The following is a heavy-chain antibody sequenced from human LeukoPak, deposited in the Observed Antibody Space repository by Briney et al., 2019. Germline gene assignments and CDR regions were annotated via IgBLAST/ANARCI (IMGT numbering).Heavy chain of an antibody. V-gene: IGHV4-59*01. J-gene: IGHJ2*01. CDR1: GGSISTYY. CDR3: ARGGSWFTYFDL. D-gene: IGHD6-13*01. CDR2: IYHTGST. Sequence: SETLSLTCTVSGGSISTYYWSWIRQPPGRRLEWLAYIYHTGSTNYNPSLKSRVTISVDTSKNQFSLKLDSVTAADTAVYYCARGGSWFTYFDLWGRGTLVTVSS.